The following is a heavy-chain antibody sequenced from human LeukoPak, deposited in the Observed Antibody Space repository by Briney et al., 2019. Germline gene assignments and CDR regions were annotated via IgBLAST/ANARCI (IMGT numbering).Heavy chain of an antibody. J-gene: IGHJ4*02. D-gene: IGHD2-15*01. CDR2: IDPGNSDT. CDR1: GYSFTTYW. V-gene: IGHV5-51*01. Sequence: GESLKISCKVSGYSFTTYWIGWVRQMPGRGLEWMGIIDPGNSDTSYIPSFQGQVTISADRSISTAYLQWSSLKASDTAMYYCTRLIGYCSGGSCYCDYWGQGTLVTVSS. CDR3: TRLIGYCSGGSCYCDY.